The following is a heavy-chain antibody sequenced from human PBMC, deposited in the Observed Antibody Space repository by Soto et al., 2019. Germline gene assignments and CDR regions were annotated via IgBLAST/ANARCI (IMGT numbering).Heavy chain of an antibody. CDR1: GGTFSSYA. D-gene: IGHD3-22*01. Sequence: SVKVSCKASGGTFSSYAISWVRQAPGQGLEWMGGIIPIFGTANYAQKFQGRVTITADESTSTAYMELSSLRSEDTAVYYCARGGEYYYDSSGYRLLNFDYWGQGTLVTVSS. V-gene: IGHV1-69*13. CDR3: ARGGEYYYDSSGYRLLNFDY. J-gene: IGHJ4*02. CDR2: IIPIFGTA.